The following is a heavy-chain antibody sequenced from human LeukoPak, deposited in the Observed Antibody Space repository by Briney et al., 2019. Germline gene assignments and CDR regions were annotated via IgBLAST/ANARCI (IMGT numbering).Heavy chain of an antibody. V-gene: IGHV3-30*02. Sequence: QTGGSLRLSCAASGFTFSSYGMHWVRQAPGKGLEWVAFIRYDGSNKYYADSVKGRFTISRDNAKNSVYLHMDSLRAEDTALYYCARLSAYYYGSFFYYYMDVWGKGTTVTVSS. D-gene: IGHD3-10*01. J-gene: IGHJ6*03. CDR1: GFTFSSYG. CDR2: IRYDGSNK. CDR3: ARLSAYYYGSFFYYYMDV.